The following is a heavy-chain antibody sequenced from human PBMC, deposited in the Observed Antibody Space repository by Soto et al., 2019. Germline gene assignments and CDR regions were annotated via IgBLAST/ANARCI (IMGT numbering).Heavy chain of an antibody. D-gene: IGHD6-13*01. J-gene: IGHJ4*02. Sequence: GGSLRVSCVASGFTFCRHSLRWVRQAPGKGLEWVSTINPSGDSTFYADSVKGRFTISRDNSKNTVYLQMNSLSVGDTAVYLCAKVDVSTAGSFDYWGQGALVTVSS. V-gene: IGHV3-23*01. CDR2: INPSGDST. CDR3: AKVDVSTAGSFDY. CDR1: GFTFCRHS.